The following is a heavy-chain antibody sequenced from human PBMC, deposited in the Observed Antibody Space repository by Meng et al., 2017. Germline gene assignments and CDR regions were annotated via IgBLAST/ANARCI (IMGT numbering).Heavy chain of an antibody. CDR2: INHSGST. CDR1: GGSFSGYY. V-gene: IGHV4-34*01. Sequence: VQPPQLGAGLFTPSETLSLTCAVYGGSFSGYYWSWIRQPPGKGLEWIGEINHSGSTNYNPSLKSRVTISVDTSKNQFSLKLSSVTAADTAVYYCARGRWRGNRFDPWGQGTLVTVSS. J-gene: IGHJ5*02. D-gene: IGHD3-10*01. CDR3: ARGRWRGNRFDP.